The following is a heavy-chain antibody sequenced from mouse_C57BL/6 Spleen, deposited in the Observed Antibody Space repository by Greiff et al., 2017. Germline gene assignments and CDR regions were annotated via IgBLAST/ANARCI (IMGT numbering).Heavy chain of an antibody. CDR3: ATGLRGAWFAY. J-gene: IGHJ3*01. CDR1: GYTFTGYW. CDR2: ILPGSGST. Sequence: VQLQQSGAELMKPGASVKLSCKATGYTFTGYWIEWVKQRPGHGLGWIGEILPGSGSTNYNEKFKGKATFTEETSSNTAYMQLSSLTTEVSAIYYCATGLRGAWFAYWGQGTLVTVSA. V-gene: IGHV1-9*01. D-gene: IGHD1-1*01.